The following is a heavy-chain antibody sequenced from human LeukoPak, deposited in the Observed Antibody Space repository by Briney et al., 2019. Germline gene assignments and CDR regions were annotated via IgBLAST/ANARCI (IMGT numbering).Heavy chain of an antibody. CDR2: IYYSGST. CDR3: ARTVTTSFGMDV. D-gene: IGHD4-17*01. J-gene: IGHJ6*02. CDR1: GGSISSSSYY. Sequence: SETLSLTCTVSGGSISSSSYYWGWIRQPPGRGLEWIGSIYYSGSTNYNPSLKSRVTISVDTSKNQFSLKLSSVTAADTAVYYCARTVTTSFGMDVWGQGTTVTVSS. V-gene: IGHV4-39*07.